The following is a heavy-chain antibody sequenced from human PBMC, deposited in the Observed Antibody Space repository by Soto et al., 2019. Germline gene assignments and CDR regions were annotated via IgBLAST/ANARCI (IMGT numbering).Heavy chain of an antibody. D-gene: IGHD1-1*01. J-gene: IGHJ4*02. CDR2: IYSGGST. CDR3: SNRNMEVVY. V-gene: IGHV3-53*01. Sequence: GGSLRLSCAASGFTVSSNYMSWVRQAPGKELEWVSVIYSGGSTYYADSAKGRFTISRDNSKNTLYLQMNSLRAEDTAVYYCSNRNMEVVYWGQGTLVTVSS. CDR1: GFTVSSNY.